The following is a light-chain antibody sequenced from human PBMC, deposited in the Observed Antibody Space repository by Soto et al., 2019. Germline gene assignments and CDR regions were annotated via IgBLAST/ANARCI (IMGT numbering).Light chain of an antibody. V-gene: IGLV2-8*01. CDR1: SSAVGGYNY. J-gene: IGLJ1*01. Sequence: QSVLTQPPSASGSPGQSVTISCTGTSSAVGGYNYVSWYQQHPGRAPKLIIYEVIKRPSGVPDRFSGSKAGNTASLTVSGLQAEDEADYYCSSYAGSDNYVFGTGTKLTVL. CDR3: SSYAGSDNYV. CDR2: EVI.